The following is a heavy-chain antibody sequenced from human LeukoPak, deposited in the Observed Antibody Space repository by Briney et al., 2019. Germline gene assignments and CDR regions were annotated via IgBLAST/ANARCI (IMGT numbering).Heavy chain of an antibody. CDR1: GFTFSSYW. D-gene: IGHD3-16*02. J-gene: IGHJ5*02. CDR3: ARDRARYDYVWGSYRPHNWFDP. Sequence: GGSLRLSCAASGFTFSSYWMSWVRQAPGKGLEWVANLKEDGSEKYYVDSVKGRFTISRDNAKNSLYLQMNSLRAEDTAVYYCARDRARYDYVWGSYRPHNWFDPWGQGTLVTVSS. V-gene: IGHV3-7*01. CDR2: LKEDGSEK.